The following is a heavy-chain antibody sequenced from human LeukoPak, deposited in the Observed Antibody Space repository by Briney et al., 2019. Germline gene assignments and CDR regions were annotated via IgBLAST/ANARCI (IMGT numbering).Heavy chain of an antibody. Sequence: SETLSLTCAVSGYSISSGYYWGWIRQPPGKGLEWIGSIYHSGSTYYNPSLKGRVTISVDTSKNQFSLKLSSVTAADTAVYYCARQDQLRFLEWLLLPFDYWGQGTLVTVSS. V-gene: IGHV4-38-2*01. CDR1: GYSISSGYY. CDR3: ARQDQLRFLEWLLLPFDY. CDR2: IYHSGST. J-gene: IGHJ4*02. D-gene: IGHD3-3*01.